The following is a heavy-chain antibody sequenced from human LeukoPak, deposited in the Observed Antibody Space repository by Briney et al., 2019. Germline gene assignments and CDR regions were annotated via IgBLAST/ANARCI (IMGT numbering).Heavy chain of an antibody. J-gene: IGHJ4*02. CDR3: ASGTQHRDY. V-gene: IGHV4-30-4*01. D-gene: IGHD1-14*01. CDR1: NDSISSGDYY. Sequence: PSETLSLTCTVSNDSISSGDYYWNWIRQPPGKGLEWIGYIFHRGGTYYNPSLKSRVTISVDTSKNQFSLKLSSVTAADTAVYYCASGTQHRDYWGQGTLVTVSS. CDR2: IFHRGGT.